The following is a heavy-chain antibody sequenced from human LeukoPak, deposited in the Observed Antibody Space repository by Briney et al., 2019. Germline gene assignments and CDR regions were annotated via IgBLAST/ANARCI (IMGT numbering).Heavy chain of an antibody. D-gene: IGHD3-3*01. CDR2: IHDTGRT. Sequence: PSETLSLTCIVSGGSISSGELYWGWIRQPPGKGLEWIAIIHDTGRTYYNPFLRSRVTISVDTSKNQFSLKLISVTAADTAVYYCGRQVGSGLWYFDLWGRGTLVTVSS. CDR1: GGSISSGELY. V-gene: IGHV4-39*01. CDR3: GRQVGSGLWYFDL. J-gene: IGHJ2*01.